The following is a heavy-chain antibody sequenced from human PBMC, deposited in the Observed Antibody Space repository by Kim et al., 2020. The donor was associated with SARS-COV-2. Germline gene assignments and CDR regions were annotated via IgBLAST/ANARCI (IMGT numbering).Heavy chain of an antibody. J-gene: IGHJ6*02. V-gene: IGHV1-8*01. CDR3: ARAGPENDYYDSSGYGIYGMDV. CDR2: MNPNSGNT. CDR1: GYTFTSYD. D-gene: IGHD3-22*01. Sequence: ASVKVSCKASGYTFTSYDINWVRQATGQGLEWMGWMNPNSGNTGYAQKFQGRVTMTRNTSISTAYMELSSLRSEDTAVYYCARAGPENDYYDSSGYGIYGMDVWGQGTTVTVSS.